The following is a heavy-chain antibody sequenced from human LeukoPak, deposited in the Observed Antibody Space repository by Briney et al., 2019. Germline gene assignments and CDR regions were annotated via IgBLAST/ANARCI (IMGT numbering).Heavy chain of an antibody. CDR2: IYYSGST. D-gene: IGHD3-3*01. V-gene: IGHV4-30-4*01. CDR3: ARDRPSKGYYDFWSGYPERNYYYYGMDV. J-gene: IGHJ6*02. CDR1: GVSISSGDYY. Sequence: SETLSLTCTVSGVSISSGDYYWSWIRQPPGKGLEWIGYIYYSGSTYYNPSLKSRVTISVDTSKNQFSLKLSSVTAADTAVYYCARDRPSKGYYDFWSGYPERNYYYYGMDVWGQGTTVTVSS.